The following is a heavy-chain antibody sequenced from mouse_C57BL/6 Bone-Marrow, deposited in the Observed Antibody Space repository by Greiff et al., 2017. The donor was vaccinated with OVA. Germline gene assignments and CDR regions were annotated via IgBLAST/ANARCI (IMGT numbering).Heavy chain of an antibody. Sequence: VHLVESGAELVRPGASVTLSCKASGYTFTDYEMHWVKQTPVHGLEWIGAIDPETGGTAYNQKFKGKAILTADKSSSTAYMELRSLTSEDSAVYYCTRSGSNDAMDYWGQGTSVTVSS. D-gene: IGHD2-5*01. V-gene: IGHV1-15*01. CDR2: IDPETGGT. J-gene: IGHJ4*01. CDR1: GYTFTDYE. CDR3: TRSGSNDAMDY.